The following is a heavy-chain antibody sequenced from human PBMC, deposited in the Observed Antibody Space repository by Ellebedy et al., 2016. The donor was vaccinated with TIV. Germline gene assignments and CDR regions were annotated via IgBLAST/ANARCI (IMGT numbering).Heavy chain of an antibody. Sequence: GESLKISCAASGFTFDDYGMSWVRQAPGKGLEWVSGINWNGGSTGYADSVKGRFTISRDNAKNSLYLQMNSLRAEDTALYYCARMVVAATPLGWFDPWGQGTLVTVSS. D-gene: IGHD2-15*01. J-gene: IGHJ5*02. CDR2: INWNGGST. CDR3: ARMVVAATPLGWFDP. V-gene: IGHV3-20*04. CDR1: GFTFDDYG.